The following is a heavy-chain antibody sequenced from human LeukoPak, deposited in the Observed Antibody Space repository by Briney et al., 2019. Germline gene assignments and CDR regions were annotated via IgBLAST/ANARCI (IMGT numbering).Heavy chain of an antibody. CDR2: IYPRDGST. V-gene: IGHV1-46*01. CDR3: ARDQEGFDY. CDR1: GYTFTSNY. J-gene: IGHJ4*02. Sequence: ASVKVSCKASGYTFTSNYIHWVRQAPGQGLEWMGMIYPRDGSTSYAQKSQGRVTVTRDTSTSTVHMELSGLRPEDTAVYYCARDQEGFDYWGQGTLVTVSS.